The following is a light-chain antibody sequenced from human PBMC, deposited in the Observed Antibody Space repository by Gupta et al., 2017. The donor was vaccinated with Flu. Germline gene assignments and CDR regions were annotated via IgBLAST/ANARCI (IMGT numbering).Light chain of an antibody. CDR3: QQDGNSPYT. Sequence: GTLSLSPGERATLSCRASQTIRTNYVAWYQQKPGQAPRLLFYGASRRATGIPDRFSGSGSGTDFTLTISRLEPEDFAVYYCQQDGNSPYTFGQGTKLEIK. CDR1: QTIRTNY. CDR2: GAS. V-gene: IGKV3-20*01. J-gene: IGKJ2*01.